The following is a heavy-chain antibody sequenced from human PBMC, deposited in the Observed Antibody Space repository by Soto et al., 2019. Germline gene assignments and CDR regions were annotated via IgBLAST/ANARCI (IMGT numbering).Heavy chain of an antibody. J-gene: IGHJ6*02. CDR1: GFTFSSYG. CDR3: AKDRRYSIYYHYGMDV. D-gene: IGHD3-9*01. Sequence: QVQLVESGGGVVQPGRSLRLSCAASGFTFSSYGMHWVRQAPGKGLEWVAVISYDGSNKYYADSVKGRFTISRDNSKNTLYLQLNSLGAAATAVYYCAKDRRYSIYYHYGMDVWGQGTTVTVSS. V-gene: IGHV3-30*18. CDR2: ISYDGSNK.